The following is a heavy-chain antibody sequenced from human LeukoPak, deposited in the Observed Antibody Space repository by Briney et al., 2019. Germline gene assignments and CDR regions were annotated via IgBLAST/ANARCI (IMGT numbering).Heavy chain of an antibody. CDR2: INPSGGST. J-gene: IGHJ5*02. CDR3: ARGGGSYPDNWFDP. V-gene: IGHV1-46*01. CDR1: GFIFTKYG. D-gene: IGHD1-26*01. Sequence: ASVKVSCKASGFIFTKYGISWVRQAPGQGLEWMGIINPSGGSTSYAQKFQGRVTMTRDTSTSTVYMELSSLRSEDTAVYYCARGGGSYPDNWFDPWGQGTLITVSS.